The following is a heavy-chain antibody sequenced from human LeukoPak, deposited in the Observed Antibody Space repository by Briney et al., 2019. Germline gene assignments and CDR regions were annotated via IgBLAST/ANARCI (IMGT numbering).Heavy chain of an antibody. D-gene: IGHD3-9*01. J-gene: IGHJ3*02. CDR3: ARGPHYDILTGYYNDAFDI. CDR1: GGSFSGYY. V-gene: IGHV4-34*01. Sequence: PSETLPLTCAVYGGSFSGYYWSWIRQPPGKGLEWIGEINHSGSTNYNPSLKSRVTISVDTSKNQFSLKLSSVTAADTAVYYCARGPHYDILTGYYNDAFDIWGQGTMVTVSS. CDR2: INHSGST.